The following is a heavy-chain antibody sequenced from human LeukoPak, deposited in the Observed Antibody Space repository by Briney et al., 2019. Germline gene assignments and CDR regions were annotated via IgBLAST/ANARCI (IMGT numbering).Heavy chain of an antibody. Sequence: ASVKVSCKASGYTFTSYGISWVRQAPGQGLEWMGWISAYNGNTNYAQKLQGRVTMTTDTSTSTAYMELRSLGSDDTAVYYCARGPAVADAYYYYYGMDVWGQGTTVTVSS. CDR1: GYTFTSYG. D-gene: IGHD6-19*01. V-gene: IGHV1-18*01. J-gene: IGHJ6*02. CDR3: ARGPAVADAYYYYYGMDV. CDR2: ISAYNGNT.